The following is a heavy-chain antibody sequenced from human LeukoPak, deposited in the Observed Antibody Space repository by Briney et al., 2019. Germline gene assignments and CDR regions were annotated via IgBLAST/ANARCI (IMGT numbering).Heavy chain of an antibody. CDR2: ITGSGGGT. CDR3: AKWGDYDVLTGYYDPDY. Sequence: GGSLRLSCAASGFSFSNRWMSWVRQAPGQGLEWVSAITGSGGGTYYADSVKGRFTISRDNSKNALYLQMNSLRAEDTAVYYCAKWGDYDVLTGYYDPDYWGQGTLVTVSS. CDR1: GFSFSNRW. V-gene: IGHV3-23*01. J-gene: IGHJ4*02. D-gene: IGHD3-9*01.